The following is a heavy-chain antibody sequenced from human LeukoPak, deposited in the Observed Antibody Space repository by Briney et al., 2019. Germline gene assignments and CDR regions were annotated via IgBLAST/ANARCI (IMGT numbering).Heavy chain of an antibody. J-gene: IGHJ6*03. CDR2: IYTSGST. V-gene: IGHV4-61*02. CDR3: AREAWWFGEPRAYYYYYYMDV. Sequence: ASQTLSLTCTVSGGSISSGSYYWSWIRQPAGKGLEWIGRIYTSGSTNYNPSLKSRVTISVDTSKNQFSLKLSSVTAADTAVYYCAREAWWFGEPRAYYYYYYMDVWGKGTTVTISS. D-gene: IGHD3-10*01. CDR1: GGSISSGSYY.